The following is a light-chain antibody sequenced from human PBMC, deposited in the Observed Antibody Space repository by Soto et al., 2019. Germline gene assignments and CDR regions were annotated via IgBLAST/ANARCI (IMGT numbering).Light chain of an antibody. Sequence: QSVLTQTPSASGTPGQRVTISCSGSSSNMGSNYVYWYQQLPGTAPKLLIYRNNQRPSGVPDRFSGSKSGTSASLAISGLRSEDEADYYCAAWDDSLSGGVVFGGGTKLTVL. CDR1: SSNMGSNY. J-gene: IGLJ2*01. V-gene: IGLV1-47*01. CDR2: RNN. CDR3: AAWDDSLSGGVV.